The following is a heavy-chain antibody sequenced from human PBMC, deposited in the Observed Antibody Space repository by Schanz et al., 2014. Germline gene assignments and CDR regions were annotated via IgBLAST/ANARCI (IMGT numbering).Heavy chain of an antibody. CDR3: ARENLNWEAFDI. D-gene: IGHD7-27*01. CDR1: GLFFNANY. Sequence: QVQLVESGGGLVKPGGSLRLSCAASGLFFNANYMTGIGQAPGKGLEWLSYISRDGTTSYYADSVKGRFTISRDNAKNSLYLEMTSLRGEDTAVYYCARENLNWEAFDIWGQGTVVTVSS. V-gene: IGHV3-11*01. CDR2: ISRDGTTS. J-gene: IGHJ3*02.